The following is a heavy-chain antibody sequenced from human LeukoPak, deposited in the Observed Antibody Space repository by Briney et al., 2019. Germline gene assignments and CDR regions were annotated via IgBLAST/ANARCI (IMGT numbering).Heavy chain of an antibody. Sequence: GGSLRLSCAASGFTFSSYGMHWVRQAPGKGLEWVSSISSSSSYIYYADSVKGRFTISRDNAKNSLYLQMNSLRAEDTALYYCAKGVGYDFWSGYYDYWGQGTLVTVSS. CDR1: GFTFSSYG. V-gene: IGHV3-21*04. J-gene: IGHJ4*02. CDR2: ISSSSSYI. D-gene: IGHD3-3*01. CDR3: AKGVGYDFWSGYYDY.